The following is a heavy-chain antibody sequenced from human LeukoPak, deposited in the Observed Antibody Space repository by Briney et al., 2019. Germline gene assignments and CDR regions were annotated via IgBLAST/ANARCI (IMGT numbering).Heavy chain of an antibody. J-gene: IGHJ4*02. CDR3: ARDWSVGERVFDY. D-gene: IGHD3-3*01. Sequence: SQTLSLTCAVSGGSISSGGYYWSWIRQHPGKGLEWIGYIYYSGSTYYNPSLKSRVTISVDTSKDQFSLKLSSVTAADTAVYYCARDWSVGERVFDYWGQGTLVTVSS. V-gene: IGHV4-31*11. CDR2: IYYSGST. CDR1: GGSISSGGYY.